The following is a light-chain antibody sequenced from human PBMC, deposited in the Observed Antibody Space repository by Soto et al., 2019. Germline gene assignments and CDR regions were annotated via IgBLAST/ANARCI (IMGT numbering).Light chain of an antibody. CDR1: QSVSSN. CDR2: GAS. V-gene: IGKV3-15*01. J-gene: IGKJ3*01. Sequence: EIVMTQSPATLSVSPGERATLSCRASQSVSSNLAWYQQKPGQAPRLLIYGASTRATGIPARFSGSGSGTEFTLTIRSLQSEDFAVYYCQQYNIWPPRITFGPGTKVDI. CDR3: QQYNIWPPRIT.